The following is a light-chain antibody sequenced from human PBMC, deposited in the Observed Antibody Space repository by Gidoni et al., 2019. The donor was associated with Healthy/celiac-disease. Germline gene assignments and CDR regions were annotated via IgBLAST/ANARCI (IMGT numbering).Light chain of an antibody. V-gene: IGLV2-14*01. CDR1: SSDVGGYNH. Sequence: QSALPPPASVSGSPGRSLTISCTGTSSDVGGYNHVSWYQQHPGKAPKLMIDEVSNRPSGVSNRFSGSKSGNTASLTISGLQAEDEADYYCSSYTSSSTRVFGGGTKLTVL. CDR2: EVS. J-gene: IGLJ2*01. CDR3: SSYTSSSTRV.